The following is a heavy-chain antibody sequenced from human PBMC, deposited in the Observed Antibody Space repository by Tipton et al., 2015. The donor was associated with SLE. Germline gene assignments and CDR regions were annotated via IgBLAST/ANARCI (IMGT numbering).Heavy chain of an antibody. CDR1: GDSISSAGYY. CDR3: AREITGGIGSYFLDY. J-gene: IGHJ4*02. CDR2: IYTSGST. D-gene: IGHD1-26*01. V-gene: IGHV4-61*09. Sequence: TLSLTCTVSGDSISSAGYYWSWIRQPAGKGLEWIGHIYTSGSTNYNPSLKSRVTISVDTSKNQFSLNLSSVTAADTAVYYCAREITGGIGSYFLDYWGQGTLVTVSS.